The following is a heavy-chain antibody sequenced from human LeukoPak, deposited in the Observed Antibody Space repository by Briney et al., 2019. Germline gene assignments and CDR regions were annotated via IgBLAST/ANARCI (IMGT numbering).Heavy chain of an antibody. CDR1: GFTFSDYA. Sequence: GGSLRLSCAASGFTFSDYAMHWVRQAPGRGLEWVALISYDGSDQYYADSVKGRFTISRDNSKNTLYLQMNSLRAEDTAVYYCAKGQRYVVVAATMDYWGQGTLVTVSS. J-gene: IGHJ4*02. CDR2: ISYDGSDQ. V-gene: IGHV3-33*06. CDR3: AKGQRYVVVAATMDY. D-gene: IGHD2-15*01.